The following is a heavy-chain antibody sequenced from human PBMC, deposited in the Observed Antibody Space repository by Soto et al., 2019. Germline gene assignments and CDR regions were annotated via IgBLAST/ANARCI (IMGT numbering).Heavy chain of an antibody. CDR2: INPSGGST. Sequence: QVQLVQSGAEVKKPGASVKVSCKASGYTFTSYYMHWVRQAPGQGLEWMGIINPSGGSTSYAQKYQGRVTMPRGASTSTVYMELSSLRSEDTAVYYCARGCVYCGGDAPAAVTGFDYWGQGTLVTVSS. D-gene: IGHD2-21*02. CDR1: GYTFTSYY. J-gene: IGHJ4*02. V-gene: IGHV1-46*03. CDR3: ARGCVYCGGDAPAAVTGFDY.